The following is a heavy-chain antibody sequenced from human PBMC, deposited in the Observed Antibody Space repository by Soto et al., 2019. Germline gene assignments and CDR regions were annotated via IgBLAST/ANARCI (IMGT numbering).Heavy chain of an antibody. Sequence: QMQLVQSGPEVKKPGTSVKVSCKASGFTFTSSAVQWVRQARGQRLEWIGWIVVGSGNTNYAQKFQERVTITRDMSTSTADMELSSLRSEDTAVYYCAAGRYYDSSGYLVYWGQGTLVTVSS. CDR3: AAGRYYDSSGYLVY. CDR2: IVVGSGNT. CDR1: GFTFTSSA. D-gene: IGHD3-22*01. V-gene: IGHV1-58*01. J-gene: IGHJ4*02.